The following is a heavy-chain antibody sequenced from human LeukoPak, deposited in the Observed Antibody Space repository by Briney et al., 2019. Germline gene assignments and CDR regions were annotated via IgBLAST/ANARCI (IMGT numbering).Heavy chain of an antibody. V-gene: IGHV3-7*05. CDR2: IKQDGSEK. CDR3: ATASRSDPKAY. Sequence: GGSLRLSCAVFEFSFSNYWMSWVRQAPGRGLEWVAIIKQDGSEKYYVDSVKGRFTISRDNAQNSLYLQMSSLRAEDTAVYYCATASRSDPKAYWGQGTLVTVSS. CDR1: EFSFSNYW. D-gene: IGHD6-19*01. J-gene: IGHJ4*02.